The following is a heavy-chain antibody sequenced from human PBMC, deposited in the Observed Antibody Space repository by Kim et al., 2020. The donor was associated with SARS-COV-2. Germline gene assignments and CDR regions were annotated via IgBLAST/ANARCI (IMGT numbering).Heavy chain of an antibody. J-gene: IGHJ6*02. CDR2: IYYSGST. D-gene: IGHD6-13*01. V-gene: IGHV4-31*03. CDR3: ARLVRRIAAAGTGDYYYYGMDV. Sequence: SETLSLTCTVSGGSISSGGYYWSWIRQHPGKGLEWIGYIYYSGSTYYNPSLKSRVTISVDTSKNQFSLKLSSVTAADTAVYYCARLVRRIAAAGTGDYYYYGMDVWGQGTTVTVSS. CDR1: GGSISSGGYY.